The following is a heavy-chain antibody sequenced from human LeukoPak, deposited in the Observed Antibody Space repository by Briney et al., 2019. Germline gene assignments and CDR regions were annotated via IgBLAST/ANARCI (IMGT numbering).Heavy chain of an antibody. CDR3: ARDRYYHDSSGYYPGGLFDY. V-gene: IGHV3-21*01. Sequence: GGSLRLSCAASGFTFSTYSMNWVRQAPGKGLEWVSSFSSGSPVYYADSLKGRFTISRDNAKSSLYLQMNSLRAEDTAVYYCARDRYYHDSSGYYPGGLFDYWGQGTLVTVSS. D-gene: IGHD3-22*01. CDR1: GFTFSTYS. CDR2: FSSGSPV. J-gene: IGHJ4*02.